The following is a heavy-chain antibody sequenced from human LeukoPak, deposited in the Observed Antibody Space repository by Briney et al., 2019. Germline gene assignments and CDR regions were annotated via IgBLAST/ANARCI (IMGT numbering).Heavy chain of an antibody. D-gene: IGHD3-16*01. CDR3: ARVMGVQTFLDLYHFDY. CDR1: GYSISSAYY. Sequence: SETLSLTCNVSGYSISSAYYWAWIRQSPGKGLEWIGSIDDGGSTSYNPSLRSRVAVSVDTSKNQFSLNLTSVTAADTAVYYCARVMGVQTFLDLYHFDYWGQGTLVTVSS. V-gene: IGHV4-38-2*02. J-gene: IGHJ4*02. CDR2: IDDGGST.